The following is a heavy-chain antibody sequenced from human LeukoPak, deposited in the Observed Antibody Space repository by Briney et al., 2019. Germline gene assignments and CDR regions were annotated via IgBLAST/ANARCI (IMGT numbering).Heavy chain of an antibody. CDR3: VGEGKY. J-gene: IGHJ4*02. Sequence: GGSLSLSCAASGLSVSSTYMICPRQAPGEGLERVAVIYSGGGTYYAASLKARFSSSRDNSKTTLYLQMTSLRAEDTAVYYCVGEGKYWGQGTLVTVSS. V-gene: IGHV3-53*01. CDR2: IYSGGGT. D-gene: IGHD4-17*01. CDR1: GLSVSSTY.